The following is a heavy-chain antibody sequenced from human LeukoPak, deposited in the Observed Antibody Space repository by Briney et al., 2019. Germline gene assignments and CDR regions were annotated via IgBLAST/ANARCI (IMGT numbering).Heavy chain of an antibody. CDR2: IYYSGST. J-gene: IGHJ4*02. CDR1: GGSISSSSYY. V-gene: IGHV4-39*01. CDR3: ARHSDVGVVTAISY. Sequence: PSETLSLTCSVSGGSISSSSYYWGWIRQPPGKGLEWIGSIYYSGSTYYNPSLKSRVTISVDTSKNQFSLKLSSVTAADTAVYYCARHSDVGVVTAISYWGQGTLVTVSS. D-gene: IGHD2-21*02.